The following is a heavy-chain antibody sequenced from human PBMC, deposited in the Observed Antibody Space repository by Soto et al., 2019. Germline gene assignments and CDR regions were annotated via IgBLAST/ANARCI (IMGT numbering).Heavy chain of an antibody. CDR3: ARDAPPADY. Sequence: QVQLVQSGAEVKKPGASVTVSCKASGYTFTSYAISWVRQAPGQGLEWMGWISAYNGNTNYAQKCQGRVTMTTDTTTSTAYIELRSLRADDTAVYYCARDAPPADYRGQGTLVTVPS. V-gene: IGHV1-18*01. CDR1: GYTFTSYA. CDR2: ISAYNGNT. J-gene: IGHJ4*02.